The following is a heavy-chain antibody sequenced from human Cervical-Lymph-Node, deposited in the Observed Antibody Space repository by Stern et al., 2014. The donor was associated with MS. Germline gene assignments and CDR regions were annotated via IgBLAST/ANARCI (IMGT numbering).Heavy chain of an antibody. J-gene: IGHJ6*02. CDR2: ISSGGSNI. CDR1: GFTFRDYF. CDR3: ARCNVPRKAYSMDV. V-gene: IGHV3-11*01. D-gene: IGHD2/OR15-2a*01. Sequence: QVQLVESGGGLVKPGGSLRLSCAASGFTFRDYFMTWIRQAPGKGLEWVAYISSGGSNIYYADSVKGRFTVSRDNANNSLDLQMHSLRAEDTAVYYCARCNVPRKAYSMDVWGQGTTVTVSS.